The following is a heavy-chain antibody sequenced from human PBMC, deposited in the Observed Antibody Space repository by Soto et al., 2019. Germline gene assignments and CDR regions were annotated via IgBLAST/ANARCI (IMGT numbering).Heavy chain of an antibody. D-gene: IGHD2-15*01. Sequence: QVQLQQWGAGLLKPSETLSLTCAVYGGYFSGYYWSWIRQTPGKGLEWIGEINHSGSTNYNPSLKSRDTISVETYKNQFSLKLSSVSAADTAMYYCARGLGYGGSCFYYYYYMDVCGKGTTVTVSS. CDR3: ARGLGYGGSCFYYYYYMDV. CDR1: GGYFSGYY. CDR2: INHSGST. J-gene: IGHJ6*03. V-gene: IGHV4-34*01.